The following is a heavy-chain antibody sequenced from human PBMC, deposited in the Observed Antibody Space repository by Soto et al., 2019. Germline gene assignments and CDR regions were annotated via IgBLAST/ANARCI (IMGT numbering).Heavy chain of an antibody. V-gene: IGHV3-33*01. CDR3: ARGRDGYNCDY. J-gene: IGHJ4*02. D-gene: IGHD5-12*01. CDR2: IWYDGSNK. Sequence: GGSLRLSCAASGFTFSSYGMHWVRQAPGKGLEWVAVIWYDGSNKYYADSVKGRFTISRDNSKNTLYLQMNSLRAEDTAVYYCARGRDGYNCDYWGQGTLVTVSS. CDR1: GFTFSSYG.